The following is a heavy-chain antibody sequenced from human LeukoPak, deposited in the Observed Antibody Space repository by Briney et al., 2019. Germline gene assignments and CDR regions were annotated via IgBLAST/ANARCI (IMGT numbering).Heavy chain of an antibody. D-gene: IGHD6-19*01. J-gene: IGHJ4*02. CDR2: INHSGST. CDR1: GGSFSGYY. Sequence: SETLSLTCAVYGGSFSGYYWSWIRQPPGKGLEWIGEINHSGSTNYNPSLKSRVTISVDTSRNQFSLKLSSVTAADTAVYYCARDKRIAVAGTLDYWGQGTLVTVSS. V-gene: IGHV4-34*01. CDR3: ARDKRIAVAGTLDY.